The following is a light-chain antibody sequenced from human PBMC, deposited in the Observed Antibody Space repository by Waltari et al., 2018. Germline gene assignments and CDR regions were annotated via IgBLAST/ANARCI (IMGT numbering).Light chain of an antibody. J-gene: IGLJ2*01. Sequence: QSALTQEASVSGTVGPKVTLSCPGHSHNLGTFAVGWYQPISHGAPKTVMFGDSLPSGIPGRFSGSRSGTTASLTISGLQPEDEADYYCSTWDSSLSAQVFGGGTKLTVL. CDR1: SHNLGTFA. CDR2: GDS. V-gene: IGLV1-36*01. CDR3: STWDSSLSAQV.